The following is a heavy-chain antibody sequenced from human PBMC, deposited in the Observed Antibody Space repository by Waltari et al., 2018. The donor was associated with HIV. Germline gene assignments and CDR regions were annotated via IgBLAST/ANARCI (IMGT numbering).Heavy chain of an antibody. V-gene: IGHV3-7*01. D-gene: IGHD4-17*01. CDR1: GFTFNRFW. Sequence: EVQVVESGGGLVQPGGSLRLSCTASGFTFNRFWMGWGRQAPGKGLEWVADINGAGSDKYYVKSVKGRFTISRDNARNSLYLQMNSLTAEDTAIYYCARDDYLDSWGQGTLVTVSS. CDR3: ARDDYLDS. CDR2: INGAGSDK. J-gene: IGHJ5*01.